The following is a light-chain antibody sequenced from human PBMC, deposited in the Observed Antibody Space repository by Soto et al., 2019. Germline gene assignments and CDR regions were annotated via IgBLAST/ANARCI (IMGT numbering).Light chain of an antibody. J-gene: IGLJ1*01. V-gene: IGLV1-47*01. CDR3: AAWDDRLSAYV. Sequence: QSVLTQPPSASGTPGQRVTISCSGGISNIGSNPVYWHQHLPGTAPKLLVYRNNHRPSGVPDRFSDSKSGTSAFLAIRGLRSEDEADHYCAAWDDRLSAYVCVSGTK. CDR2: RNN. CDR1: ISNIGSNP.